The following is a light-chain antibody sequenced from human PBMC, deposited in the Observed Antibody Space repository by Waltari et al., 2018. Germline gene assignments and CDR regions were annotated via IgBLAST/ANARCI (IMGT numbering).Light chain of an antibody. J-gene: IGKJ3*01. V-gene: IGKV2-28*01. CDR3: MQALQTPRT. CDR1: QSPLHSNGYNY. CDR2: LGS. Sequence: DLVMTQSPLSLPVTPGEPASISCRSSQSPLHSNGYNYLDWYLQKPGQSPQLLIYLGSNRASGIPDRFSGSGSGTDFTLTISRVEAEDVGVYYCMQALQTPRTFGPGTKVDIK.